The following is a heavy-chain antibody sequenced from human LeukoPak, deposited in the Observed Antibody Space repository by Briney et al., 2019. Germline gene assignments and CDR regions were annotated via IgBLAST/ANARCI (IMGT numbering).Heavy chain of an antibody. CDR3: ARVERGVDWLVYYFYHMDV. J-gene: IGHJ6*03. CDR2: ISSSSYI. CDR1: GFTFSSYS. V-gene: IGHV3-21*01. D-gene: IGHD3-9*01. Sequence: GGSLRLSCAASGFTFSSYSMNWVRQAPGKGLEWVSSISSSSYIYYADSVKGRFTISRDNAKNSLYLQMNSLRAEDTAVYYCARVERGVDWLVYYFYHMDVWGKETTVTVSS.